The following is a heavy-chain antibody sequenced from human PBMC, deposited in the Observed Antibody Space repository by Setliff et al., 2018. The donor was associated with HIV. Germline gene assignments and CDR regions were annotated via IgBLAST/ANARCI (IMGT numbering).Heavy chain of an antibody. J-gene: IGHJ1*01. CDR2: IIAILGIP. CDR3: ATGPPYCSGGSCYSSLHH. Sequence: SVKVSCKASRGTFTSYAFSWVRQAPGQGLEWMGGIIAILGIPSYAQKFQGTVTITADKSTNTAYMELKSLRSEETALYYCATGPPYCSGGSCYSSLHHWGQGTLVTVSS. CDR1: RGTFTSYA. V-gene: IGHV1-69*10. D-gene: IGHD2-15*01.